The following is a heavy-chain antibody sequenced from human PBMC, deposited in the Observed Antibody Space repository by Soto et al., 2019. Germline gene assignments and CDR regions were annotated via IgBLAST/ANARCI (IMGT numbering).Heavy chain of an antibody. CDR1: GGSISSGNSYA. CDR2: ISHTGRT. CDR3: ARAVAPYLGTWFDP. D-gene: IGHD3-16*01. V-gene: IGHV4-30-2*01. J-gene: IGHJ5*02. Sequence: QLQLQESGSGLVKPSQTLSLTCAVSGGSISSGNSYAWSWIRQPPGNGLEWIGSISHTGRTSYNPSLKGRVTMSVDKSKTQFSLKLSSVTAADMSVYYCARAVAPYLGTWFDPWGQGSLVIVSS.